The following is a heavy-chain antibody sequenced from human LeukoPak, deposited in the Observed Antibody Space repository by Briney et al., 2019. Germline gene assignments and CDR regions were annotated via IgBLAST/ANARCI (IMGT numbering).Heavy chain of an antibody. CDR3: ARASYVWGSYRLHNYFDY. D-gene: IGHD3-16*02. Sequence: PSETLSLTCTVSGHSISSGDNYWSWIRQPAGKGLEWIGRIYTSGSTNYNPSLKSRVAISVDTSKNQFSLKLSSVTAADTAVYYCARASYVWGSYRLHNYFDYWGQGTLVTVSS. CDR2: IYTSGST. J-gene: IGHJ4*02. CDR1: GHSISSGDNY. V-gene: IGHV4-61*02.